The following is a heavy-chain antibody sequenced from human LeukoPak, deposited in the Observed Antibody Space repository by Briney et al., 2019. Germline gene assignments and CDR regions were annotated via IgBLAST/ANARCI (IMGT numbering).Heavy chain of an antibody. D-gene: IGHD3-10*01. V-gene: IGHV3-74*01. Sequence: QPGGSLRLSCAASGFTFSSYWMHWVRQAPGKGLVWVSRTTSDGSTTSYADSVKGRFTISRDNAKNTLYLQMNSLRVEDTAVYYCARGNSHAFDIWGQGTMVTVSS. CDR1: GFTFSSYW. CDR2: TTSDGSTT. CDR3: ARGNSHAFDI. J-gene: IGHJ3*02.